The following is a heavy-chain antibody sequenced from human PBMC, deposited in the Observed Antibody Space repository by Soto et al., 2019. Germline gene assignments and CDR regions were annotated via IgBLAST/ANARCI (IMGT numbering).Heavy chain of an antibody. Sequence: QVQLQESGPGLVKPSQTLSLTCTVSGGSISSGGYYWSWIRQHPGKGLEWIGYIYYSGSTYYNPSLKSRVTISVDTSKNQFSLKLSSVTAADTAVYYCARDDNSSGYYYGAFDIWGQGTMVTVSS. CDR2: IYYSGST. CDR1: GGSISSGGYY. V-gene: IGHV4-31*03. J-gene: IGHJ3*02. D-gene: IGHD3-22*01. CDR3: ARDDNSSGYYYGAFDI.